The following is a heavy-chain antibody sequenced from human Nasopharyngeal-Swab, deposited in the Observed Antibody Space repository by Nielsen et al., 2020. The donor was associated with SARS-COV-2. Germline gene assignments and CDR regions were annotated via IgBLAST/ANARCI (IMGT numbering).Heavy chain of an antibody. J-gene: IGHJ3*02. D-gene: IGHD3-10*01. CDR3: AREERAVRGMSSDAFDI. Sequence: SETLSLTCTVSGYSISSGYYWGWIRQPPGKGLEWIGSIYHSGSTYYNPSLKSRVTISVDTSKNQFSLKLSSVTAADTAVYYCAREERAVRGMSSDAFDIWGQGTMVTVSS. CDR1: GYSISSGYY. CDR2: IYHSGST. V-gene: IGHV4-38-2*02.